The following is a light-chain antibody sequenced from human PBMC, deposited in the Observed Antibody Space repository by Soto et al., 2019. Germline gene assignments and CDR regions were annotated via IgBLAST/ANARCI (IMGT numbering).Light chain of an antibody. CDR3: QQYGSSPPFT. J-gene: IGKJ3*01. V-gene: IGKV3-20*01. Sequence: EIVLTQSPGTLSLSPGERATLSCRASQSISSTCLAWYQQKPGQAPRLLIYGASSRATGIPDRFSGSGSGTDFTLTISRLEPEDFVVYYCQQYGSSPPFTFGPGTKVDIK. CDR2: GAS. CDR1: QSISSTC.